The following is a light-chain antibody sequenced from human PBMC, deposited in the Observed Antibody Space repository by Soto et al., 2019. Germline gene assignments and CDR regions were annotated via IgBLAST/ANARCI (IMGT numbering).Light chain of an antibody. CDR3: QSYDSTRSARYV. CDR2: GNI. V-gene: IGLV1-40*01. J-gene: IGLJ1*01. CDR1: SSNIGAGYD. Sequence: QSVLTQPPSVSGAPGQRVTISCTGSSSNIGAGYDVHWYQQRPGTAPKLLIFGNINRPSGVPDRFSGSKSGTSASLAITGLLAEDEGDYYCQSYDSTRSARYVFGTGTKLTVL.